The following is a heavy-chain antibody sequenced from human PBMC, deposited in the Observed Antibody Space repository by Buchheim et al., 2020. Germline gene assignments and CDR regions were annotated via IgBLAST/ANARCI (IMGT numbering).Heavy chain of an antibody. CDR3: AKVAGTSLLWFGELRVGRPVRDSDYFDY. D-gene: IGHD3-10*01. J-gene: IGHJ4*02. CDR1: GFTFSSYA. V-gene: IGHV3-23*01. CDR2: ISGSGGST. Sequence: EVQLLESGGGLVQPGGSLRLSCAASGFTFSSYAMSWVRQAPGKGLEWVSAISGSGGSTYYADSVKGRFTISRDNSKNTLYLQMNSLRAEDTAVYYCAKVAGTSLLWFGELRVGRPVRDSDYFDYWGQGTL.